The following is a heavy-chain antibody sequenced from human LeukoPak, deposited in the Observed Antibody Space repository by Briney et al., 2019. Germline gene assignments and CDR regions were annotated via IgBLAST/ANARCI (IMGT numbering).Heavy chain of an antibody. CDR1: GGSFGGYY. Sequence: PSETLSLTCAVYGGSFGGYYWSWIRQPPGKGLEWIGEINHSGSTNYNPSLKSRVTISVDTSKNQFSPKLSSVTAADTAVYYCNYYYYGMDVWGQGTTVTVSS. CDR2: INHSGST. CDR3: NYYYYGMDV. V-gene: IGHV4-34*01. J-gene: IGHJ6*02.